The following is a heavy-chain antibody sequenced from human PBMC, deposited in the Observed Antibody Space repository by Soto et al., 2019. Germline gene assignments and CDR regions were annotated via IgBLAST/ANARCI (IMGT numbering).Heavy chain of an antibody. CDR3: AKEIGDSNDYPLDY. CDR2: ISYDGSSK. J-gene: IGHJ4*02. CDR1: GFTFRSLG. Sequence: QVQLVESGGGVVQPGRSLRLSCAASGFTFRSLGMHWVRQAPGKGLEWVAIISYDGSSKYYADSVKGRFTISRDNSKNTLDLQLNSLRTEDTAVYYCAKEIGDSNDYPLDYWGQGTLVTVSS. V-gene: IGHV3-30*18. D-gene: IGHD4-4*01.